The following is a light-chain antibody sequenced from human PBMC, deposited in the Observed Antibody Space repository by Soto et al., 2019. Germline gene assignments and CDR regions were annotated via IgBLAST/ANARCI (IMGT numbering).Light chain of an antibody. J-gene: IGLJ3*02. Sequence: QSALTQPASVSGSPGQSITISCTGTSSDVGNYNLVSWYQQHPGKTPKLMIYEGTKRPSGVSYRFSGSKSGNTASLTISGLQAEDEADYCCCSYAGSSTLVVGGGTKLTVL. V-gene: IGLV2-23*01. CDR1: SSDVGNYNL. CDR2: EGT. CDR3: CSYAGSSTLV.